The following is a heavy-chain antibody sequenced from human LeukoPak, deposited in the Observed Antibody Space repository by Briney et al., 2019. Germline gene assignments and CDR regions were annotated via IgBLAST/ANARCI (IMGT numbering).Heavy chain of an antibody. Sequence: SETLSLTCTVSGGSISSSSYYWGWIRQPPGKGLEWIGSIYYSGSTYYNPSLKSRVTISVDTSKKQFSLKLSSVTAADTAVYYCARAKAKAAYFDYWGQGTLSPSPQ. V-gene: IGHV4-39*07. CDR1: GGSISSSSYY. D-gene: IGHD6-13*01. CDR2: IYYSGST. CDR3: ARAKAKAAYFDY. J-gene: IGHJ4*02.